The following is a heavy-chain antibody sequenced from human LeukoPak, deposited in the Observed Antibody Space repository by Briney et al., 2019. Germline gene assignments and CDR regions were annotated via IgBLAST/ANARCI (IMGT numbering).Heavy chain of an antibody. D-gene: IGHD3-22*01. Sequence: GASVKVSCKVSGYTLTELSMHWVRQAPGKGLEWMGGFDPEDGETIYAQKFQGRVIMTEDTSTDTAYMELSSLRSEDTAVYYCATYYYDNSGYYYGGYYFDYWGQGTLVTVSS. CDR1: GYTLTELS. J-gene: IGHJ4*02. V-gene: IGHV1-24*01. CDR3: ATYYYDNSGYYYGGYYFDY. CDR2: FDPEDGET.